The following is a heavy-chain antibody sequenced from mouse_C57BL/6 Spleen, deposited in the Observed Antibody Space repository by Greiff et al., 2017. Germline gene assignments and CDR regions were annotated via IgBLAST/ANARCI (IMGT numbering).Heavy chain of an antibody. D-gene: IGHD1-1*01. J-gene: IGHJ1*03. V-gene: IGHV1-61*01. CDR2: IYPSDSET. CDR3: ARGGLRWGYFDV. Sequence: VQLQQPGAELVRPGSSVKLSCKASGYTFTSYWMDWVKQRPGQGLEWIGNIYPSDSETHYNQKFKDKATLTVDKSSNTAYMQLSSLTTEDSAIDYCARGGLRWGYFDVWGTGTTVTVSS. CDR1: GYTFTSYW.